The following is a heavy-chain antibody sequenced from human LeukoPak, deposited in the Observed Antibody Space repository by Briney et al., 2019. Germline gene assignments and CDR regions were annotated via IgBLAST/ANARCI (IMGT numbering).Heavy chain of an antibody. D-gene: IGHD2-15*01. V-gene: IGHV4-4*07. CDR3: ARDCSGGSCYLGYNWFDP. CDR1: GGSISSYY. J-gene: IGHJ5*02. Sequence: SETLSLTCTVSGGSISSYYWSWIRQPAGKGLEWIGRIYTSGSTNYNPPLKSRVTMSVDTSKNQFSLKLSSVTAADTAVYYCARDCSGGSCYLGYNWFDPWGQGTLVTVSS. CDR2: IYTSGST.